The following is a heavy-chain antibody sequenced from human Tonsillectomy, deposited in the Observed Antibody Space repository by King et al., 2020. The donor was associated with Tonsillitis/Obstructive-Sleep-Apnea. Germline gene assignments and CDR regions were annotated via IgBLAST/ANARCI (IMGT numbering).Heavy chain of an antibody. CDR1: GFTFSSYE. CDR3: ARQCGYYGYYHGMDV. V-gene: IGHV3-48*03. Sequence: VQLVESGGGLVQPGGSLRLSCAASGFTFSSYEMNWVRQAPGKGLEWVSYISSGANVLWHADSVKGRFTISRDKAKKSLYLQMNSLRVEDPAVYYCARQCGYYGYYHGMDVWGQGTTVTVSS. J-gene: IGHJ6*02. D-gene: IGHD4-17*01. CDR2: ISSGANVL.